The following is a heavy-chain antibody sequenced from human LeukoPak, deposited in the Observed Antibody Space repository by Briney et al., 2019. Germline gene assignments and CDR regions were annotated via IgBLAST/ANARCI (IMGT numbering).Heavy chain of an antibody. J-gene: IGHJ4*02. CDR1: GFTFDDYA. CDR3: AKHGGWDYCTGGSCYYDS. D-gene: IGHD2-15*01. Sequence: PGGSLRLSCAASGFTFDDYALHWVRQAPGKGLEWVSYISSSGSTIYYADSVKGRFTISRDNAKNSLYLQMNSLRAEDTAVYYCAKHGGWDYCTGGSCYYDSWGQGTLVTVSS. CDR2: ISSSGSTI. V-gene: IGHV3-48*03.